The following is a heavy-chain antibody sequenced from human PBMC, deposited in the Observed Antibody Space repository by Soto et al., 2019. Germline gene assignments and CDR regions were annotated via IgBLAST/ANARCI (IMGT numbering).Heavy chain of an antibody. CDR1: EGTFSAYT. CDR2: IIPKHGTA. Sequence: QGQLVQSGAEVKKPGSSVKVSCTASEGTFSAYTINWVRQAPGQRLEWMARIIPKHGTATYAEKFQVRAATTADRSTNTAYLELSSLRSDDTAVYYCARHVRLPSAKCYYMDVWGKGTTVTVSS. J-gene: IGHJ6*03. D-gene: IGHD3-10*02. V-gene: IGHV1-69*08. CDR3: ARHVRLPSAKCYYMDV.